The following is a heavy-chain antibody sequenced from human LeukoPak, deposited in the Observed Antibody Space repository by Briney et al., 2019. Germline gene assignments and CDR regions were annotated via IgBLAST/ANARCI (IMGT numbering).Heavy chain of an antibody. D-gene: IGHD6-6*01. Sequence: SSETLSITCAVYGGSFSGYYWSWIRQPPGKGLEWIGEINHSGSTNYNPSLKSRVTISVDTSKNQFSLKLSSVTAADTAVYYCARGRVEYSSSSGGWFDPWGQGTLVTVSS. CDR3: ARGRVEYSSSSGGWFDP. CDR2: INHSGST. J-gene: IGHJ5*02. V-gene: IGHV4-34*01. CDR1: GGSFSGYY.